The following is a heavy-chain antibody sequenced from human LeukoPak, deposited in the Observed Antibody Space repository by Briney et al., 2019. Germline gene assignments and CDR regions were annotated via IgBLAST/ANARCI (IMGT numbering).Heavy chain of an antibody. J-gene: IGHJ4*02. Sequence: GGSLRLSCAASGFTFSTYGMDWVRQAPGKGLEWVAYIRYDGSNKNYADSVKGRFTISRDNSKNTLYLQMSSLRAEDTAGYYCAKVVTGYCSTTSCPFDSWGQGTLVTVSS. D-gene: IGHD2-2*01. CDR3: AKVVTGYCSTTSCPFDS. CDR1: GFTFSTYG. V-gene: IGHV3-30*02. CDR2: IRYDGSNK.